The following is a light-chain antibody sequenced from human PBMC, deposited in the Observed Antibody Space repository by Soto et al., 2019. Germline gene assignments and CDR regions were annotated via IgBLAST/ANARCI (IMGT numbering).Light chain of an antibody. Sequence: IVLTQAPGTLSLSPGETATLSCRASQTVSSTYLAWYQHKLGRAPRLLIDGASSRAAGIPDRFSGSGSGTDFTLTISRLEPEDLAVYYCQQYDYLVTFGQGTKVDNK. V-gene: IGKV3-20*01. CDR3: QQYDYLVT. CDR1: QTVSSTY. J-gene: IGKJ1*01. CDR2: GAS.